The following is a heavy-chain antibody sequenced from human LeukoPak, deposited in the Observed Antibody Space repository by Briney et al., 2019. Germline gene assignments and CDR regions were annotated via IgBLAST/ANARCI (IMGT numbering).Heavy chain of an antibody. D-gene: IGHD2/OR15-2a*01. CDR3: AKSHSLEYRGYFDY. Sequence: GGSLRLSCATSRFTFSVYAMGWVRQAPGKGLEWVSDSVKGRFTISRGNSKNTLYLLMNELSAEDTAVYYCAKSHSLEYRGYFDYWGQGTLVTVSS. J-gene: IGHJ4*02. V-gene: IGHV3-23*01. CDR1: RFTFSVYA.